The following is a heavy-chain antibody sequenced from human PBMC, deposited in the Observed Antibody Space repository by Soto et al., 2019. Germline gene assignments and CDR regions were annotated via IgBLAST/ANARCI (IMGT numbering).Heavy chain of an antibody. CDR1: GFTFRNYW. V-gene: IGHV3-74*01. CDR3: ASGEDFGVAHDL. Sequence: GGSLRLSCAVSGFTFRNYWMHWVHQGSGKGLVWVSRINSDGSSTSYADSVKGRFTISRDNAKNTLYLQMNSLRAEDTAVYFCASGEDFGVAHDLWGQGSLVIVSS. J-gene: IGHJ5*02. D-gene: IGHD3-3*01. CDR2: INSDGSST.